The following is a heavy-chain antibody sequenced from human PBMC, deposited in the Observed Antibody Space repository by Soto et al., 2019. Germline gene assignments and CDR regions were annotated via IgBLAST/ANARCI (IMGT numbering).Heavy chain of an antibody. CDR3: TRVARRPYYDILTGPDY. CDR1: GFTFGDYA. CDR2: IRSKAYGGTT. Sequence: GGSLRLSCTASGFTFGDYAMSWFRQAPGKGLEWVGFIRSKAYGGTTEYAASVKGRFTISRDDSKSIAYLQMNSLKTEDTAVYYCTRVARRPYYDILTGPDYWGQGTLVTVSS. J-gene: IGHJ4*02. D-gene: IGHD3-9*01. V-gene: IGHV3-49*03.